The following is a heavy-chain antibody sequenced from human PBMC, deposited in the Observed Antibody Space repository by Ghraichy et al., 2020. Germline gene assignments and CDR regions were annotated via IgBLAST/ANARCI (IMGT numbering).Heavy chain of an antibody. Sequence: SETLSLTCTVSGGSISSYYWSWIRQPPGKGLEWIGYIYYSGSTNYNPSLKSRVTISVDTSKNQFSLKLSSVTAADTAVYYCARVWVDAFDIWGQGTMVIVSS. CDR3: ARVWVDAFDI. CDR1: GGSISSYY. J-gene: IGHJ3*02. D-gene: IGHD3-16*01. V-gene: IGHV4-59*01. CDR2: IYYSGST.